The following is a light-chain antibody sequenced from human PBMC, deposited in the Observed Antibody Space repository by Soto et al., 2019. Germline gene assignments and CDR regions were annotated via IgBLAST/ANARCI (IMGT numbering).Light chain of an antibody. CDR3: QQYGSSPLT. Sequence: DTVLTQSPGTLSLSPGERATLSCRASQSVSSSSLAWYQQKPGQAHRLLIYGTSSRAIGISDRFSGSGSGTDFTLTISRLEPEDFAVYYCQQYGSSPLTFGQGTKVEIK. CDR1: QSVSSSS. V-gene: IGKV3-20*01. J-gene: IGKJ1*01. CDR2: GTS.